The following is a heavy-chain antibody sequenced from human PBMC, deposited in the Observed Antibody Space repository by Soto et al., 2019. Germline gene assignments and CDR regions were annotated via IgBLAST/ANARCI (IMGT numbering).Heavy chain of an antibody. J-gene: IGHJ2*01. V-gene: IGHV1-18*01. Sequence: QVQLVQSGAEVKKPGASVKVSCKPSGYTFTSYGISWVRQAPGQGLEWMAWISAYNGKSNYAQKLQGRVTMTTGTSTRTAYMELRSLRSDDTAVYYCARRSGSYPCWYFDLWGRGTLVTVSS. CDR3: ARRSGSYPCWYFDL. D-gene: IGHD1-26*01. CDR2: ISAYNGKS. CDR1: GYTFTSYG.